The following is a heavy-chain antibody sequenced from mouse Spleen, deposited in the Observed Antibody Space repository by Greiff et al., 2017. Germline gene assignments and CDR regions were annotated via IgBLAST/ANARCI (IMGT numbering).Heavy chain of an antibody. CDR3: ARTVVESSFAY. D-gene: IGHD1-1*01. CDR2: INPNNGGT. Sequence: EVQLQQSGPELVKPGASVKISCKASGYTFTDYYMNWVKQSHGKSLEWIGDINPNNGGTSYNQKFKGKATLTVDKSSSTAYMELRSLTSEDSAVYYCARTVVESSFAYWGQGTLVTVSA. J-gene: IGHJ3*01. V-gene: IGHV1-26*01. CDR1: GYTFTDYY.